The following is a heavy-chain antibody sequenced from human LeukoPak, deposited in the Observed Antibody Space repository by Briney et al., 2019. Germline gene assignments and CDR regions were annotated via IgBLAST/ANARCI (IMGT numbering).Heavy chain of an antibody. J-gene: IGHJ5*02. CDR1: GDSIRNYY. D-gene: IGHD2-2*01. CDR3: ARGGSSCYGCHNWFDP. CDR2: VDKSGSN. V-gene: IGHV4-59*01. Sequence: PSETLSLTCSVSGDSIRNYYCSWIRQSPGKGLEWIGYVDKSGSNNYNPSFKSRVIVSSDTSRNEFSLNLNSVTAAGTAIYYCARGGSSCYGCHNWFDPWGQGTRVTVSS.